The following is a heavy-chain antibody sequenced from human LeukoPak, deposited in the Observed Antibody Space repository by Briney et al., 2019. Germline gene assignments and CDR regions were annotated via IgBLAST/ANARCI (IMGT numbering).Heavy chain of an antibody. J-gene: IGHJ4*02. CDR2: IRSKAYGGTT. V-gene: IGHV3-49*04. CDR3: TRDFLDYGSGSYYNPVFDY. CDR1: GFTFGDYA. D-gene: IGHD3-10*01. Sequence: GGSLRLSCTASGFTFGDYAMSWVRQAPGKGLEWVGFIRSKAYGGTTEYAASVKGRFTISRDDSKSIAYLQMNSLKTEDTAVYHCTRDFLDYGSGSYYNPVFDYWGQGTLVTVSS.